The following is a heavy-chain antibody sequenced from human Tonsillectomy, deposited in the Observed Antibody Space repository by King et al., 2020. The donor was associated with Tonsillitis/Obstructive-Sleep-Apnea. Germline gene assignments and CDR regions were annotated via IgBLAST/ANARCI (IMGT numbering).Heavy chain of an antibody. CDR2: IRSKAYGGTT. Sequence: QLVQSGGGLVQPGRSLRLSCTASGFTFGDYAMSWVRQAPGKGLEWVGFIRSKAYGGTTEYAASVKGRFTISRDDSKSIAYLQMNSLKTEDTAVYYCTWVAYYYDSSGYEGWFDPWGKGPLVTVSS. J-gene: IGHJ5*02. D-gene: IGHD3-22*01. CDR3: TWVAYYYDSSGYEGWFDP. CDR1: GFTFGDYA. V-gene: IGHV3-49*04.